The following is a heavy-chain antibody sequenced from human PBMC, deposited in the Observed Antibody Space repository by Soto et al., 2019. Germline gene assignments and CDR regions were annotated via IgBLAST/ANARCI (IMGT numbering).Heavy chain of an antibody. D-gene: IGHD6-6*01. CDR3: ARFGSSSWTWFDP. V-gene: IGHV4-31*03. CDR1: GGSISSGGYY. Sequence: QVQLQESGPGLVKPSQTLSLTCTVSGGSISSGGYYWSWIRQHPGKGLECIGYIYYTGSAYYNPYIQSRVTISVGKSKNQFSLKLSSVTAADTAVYYCARFGSSSWTWFDPWGQGTLVTVSS. CDR2: IYYTGSA. J-gene: IGHJ5*02.